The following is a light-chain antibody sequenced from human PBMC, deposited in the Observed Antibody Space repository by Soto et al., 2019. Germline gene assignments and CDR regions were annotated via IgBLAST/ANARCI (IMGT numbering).Light chain of an antibody. CDR1: QSVSSY. CDR2: DAY. CDR3: QQRSNWP. V-gene: IGKV3-11*01. Sequence: IVLTQSPATLSLSPGERATLSCRASQSVSSYLAWYQQKPGQAPRLLIYDAYNRATGIPARFSGSGSGTDFTLTISSLEPEDFAVYYCQQRSNWPFGGGTKVEIK. J-gene: IGKJ4*01.